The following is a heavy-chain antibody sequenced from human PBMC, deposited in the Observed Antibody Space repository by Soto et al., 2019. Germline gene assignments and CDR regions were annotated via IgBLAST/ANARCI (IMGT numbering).Heavy chain of an antibody. CDR3: ARDMEGYYGMDV. CDR2: INPSGGST. D-gene: IGHD3-10*01. J-gene: IGHJ6*02. CDR1: GYTFTSYY. V-gene: IGHV1-46*01. Sequence: QVQLVQSGAEVKKPGASVKVSCKASGYTFTSYYMHWVRQAPGQGLEWMGIINPSGGSTSYAQKFEGRVSMTRDTSTSTGYMELSSLRSEDTAVYYCARDMEGYYGMDVWGQGTTVTVSS.